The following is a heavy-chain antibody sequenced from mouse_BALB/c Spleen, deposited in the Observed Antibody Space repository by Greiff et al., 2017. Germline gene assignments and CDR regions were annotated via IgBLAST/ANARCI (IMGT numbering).Heavy chain of an antibody. J-gene: IGHJ4*01. V-gene: IGHV5-12-1*01. D-gene: IGHD2-4*01. CDR1: GFAFSSYD. CDR3: ARHDDYDYSYAMDY. CDR2: ISSGGGST. Sequence: EVKLVESGGGLVKPGGSLKLSCAASGFAFSSYDMSWVRQTPEKRLEWVAYISSGGGSTYYPDTVKGRFTISRDNAKNTLYLQMSSLKSEDTAMYYCARHDDYDYSYAMDYWGQGTSVTVSS.